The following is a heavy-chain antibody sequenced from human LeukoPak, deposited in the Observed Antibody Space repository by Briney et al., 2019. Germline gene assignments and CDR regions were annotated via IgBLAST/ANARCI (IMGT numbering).Heavy chain of an antibody. CDR1: GFSFDDYA. V-gene: IGHV3-9*03. CDR2: ITWNRGNI. CDR3: AKTSTSYCTGDCLPGYFDL. Sequence: GGSLRLSCEVSGFSFDDYAMHWVRQVPGKGLEWVSGITWNRGNIRYAASVKGRFTISRDTAKNSLYLQMNSLRAEDMALYYCAKTSTSYCTGDCLPGYFDLWGRGTLVTVSS. D-gene: IGHD2-21*02. J-gene: IGHJ2*01.